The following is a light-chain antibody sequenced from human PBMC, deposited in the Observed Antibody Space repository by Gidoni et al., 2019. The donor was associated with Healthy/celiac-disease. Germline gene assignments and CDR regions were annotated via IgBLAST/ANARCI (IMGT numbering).Light chain of an antibody. CDR3: QSYDSSLSGSEYV. Sequence: QSVLTQPPSVSGAPGQRVPISCTGSSSNIGAGYDVHWYQQLPGTAPKLLIYGNSNRPSGVPDRFSGSKSGTSASLAITGLQAEDEADYYCQSYDSSLSGSEYVFGTGTKVTVL. J-gene: IGLJ1*01. V-gene: IGLV1-40*01. CDR2: GNS. CDR1: SSNIGAGYD.